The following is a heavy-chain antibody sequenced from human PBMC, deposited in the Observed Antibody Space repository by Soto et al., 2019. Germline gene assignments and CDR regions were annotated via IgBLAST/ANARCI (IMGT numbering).Heavy chain of an antibody. V-gene: IGHV4-59*01. CDR1: GGSISSYY. Sequence: SETLSLTCSVSGGSISSYYCSWIRQPPWKGLEWIGYIYYSGSTNYNPSLKSRVNISVDTSKNQFSLKLSSVTAADTAVYYCERDLYSISWYEEKWFDPWGQGTLFTFSS. CDR2: IYYSGST. CDR3: ERDLYSISWYEEKWFDP. D-gene: IGHD6-13*01. J-gene: IGHJ5*02.